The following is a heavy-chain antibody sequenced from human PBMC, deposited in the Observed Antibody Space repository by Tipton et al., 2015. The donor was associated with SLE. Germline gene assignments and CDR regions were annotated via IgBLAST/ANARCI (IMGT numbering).Heavy chain of an antibody. Sequence: GSLRLSCAASGFSFSNYAVSWVRQAPGKGLEWVSVVYSGGNSIHFADSVKGRFTISGDDSKNTLYLQMNSLRAEDTAVYYCAREYNNYPTHWGQGTLVTVSS. CDR2: VYSGGNSI. V-gene: IGHV3-23*03. CDR1: GFSFSNYA. CDR3: AREYNNYPTH. D-gene: IGHD4-11*01. J-gene: IGHJ4*02.